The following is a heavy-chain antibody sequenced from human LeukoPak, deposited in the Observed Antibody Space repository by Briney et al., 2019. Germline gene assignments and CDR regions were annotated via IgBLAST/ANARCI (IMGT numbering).Heavy chain of an antibody. CDR2: IYYSGST. V-gene: IGHV4-31*03. Sequence: SETPSLTCTVSGGSISSGGYYWSWIRQHPGKGLEWIGYIYYSGSTYYNPSLKSRVTISVDTSKNQFSLKLSSVTAADTAVYYCARASTYSSSFHYWGQGTLVTVSS. CDR3: ARASTYSSSFHY. D-gene: IGHD6-6*01. CDR1: GGSISSGGYY. J-gene: IGHJ4*02.